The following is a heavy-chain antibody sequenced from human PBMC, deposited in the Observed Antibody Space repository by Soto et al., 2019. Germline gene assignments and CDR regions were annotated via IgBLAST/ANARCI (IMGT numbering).Heavy chain of an antibody. CDR2: ISPYYGNR. CDR3: ARGGYYDSSGSRNYHYYGMHV. D-gene: IGHD3-9*01. CDR1: GYTFSSYG. V-gene: IGHV1-18*04. J-gene: IGHJ6*01. Sequence: QAQLMQSGAEVKRPGASVKVSCRSSGYTFSSYGISWVRQAPGQGLEWLGWISPYYGNRNYAQTLQGRVYMTTDTAANTAYMELRILRVDDTAKYYCARGGYYDSSGSRNYHYYGMHVWGQGTTVTVSS.